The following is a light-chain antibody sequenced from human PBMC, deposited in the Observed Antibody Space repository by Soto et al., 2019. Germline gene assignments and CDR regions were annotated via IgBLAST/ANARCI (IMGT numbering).Light chain of an antibody. CDR1: QSISSW. CDR2: DAS. CDR3: QEYKSYSWT. V-gene: IGKV1-5*01. J-gene: IGKJ1*01. Sequence: DIQMTQSPSTLSASVGDRVTITCRASQSISSWLAWYQQKPGKAPKLLIYDASSLESGVPSRVSGSGSGTEFTLTIDSLQPDDFATYYCQEYKSYSWTFXQGTKVEIK.